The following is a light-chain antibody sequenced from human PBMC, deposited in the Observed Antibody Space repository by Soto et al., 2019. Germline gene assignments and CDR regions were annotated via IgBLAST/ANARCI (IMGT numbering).Light chain of an antibody. J-gene: IGKJ1*01. CDR1: QSISSW. Sequence: DIQMTQCPSTMSASVGDRVTITCRASQSISSWLPWYQQKPGKAPKLLIYKATSLESGVPSRFSGSGSGTEVTLTISSLQPDDFATYYCQQYETFGQGTKVEIK. CDR2: KAT. V-gene: IGKV1-5*03. CDR3: QQYET.